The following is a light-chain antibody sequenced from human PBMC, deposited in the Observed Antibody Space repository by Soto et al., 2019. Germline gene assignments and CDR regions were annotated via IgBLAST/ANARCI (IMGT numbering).Light chain of an antibody. CDR2: XXX. J-gene: IGLJ1*01. Sequence: QSALTQPASVSGSPGQSISISCTGTSSDVGNYNYVSWYQQQPGKAPNLMIXXXXKRLSWTSNRFSGSKSGNTASLTISGLQAEDEGDYYCSSYTSSSTYVFGTGTKVTVL. CDR1: SSDVGNYNY. V-gene: IGLV2-14*01. CDR3: SSYTSSSTYV.